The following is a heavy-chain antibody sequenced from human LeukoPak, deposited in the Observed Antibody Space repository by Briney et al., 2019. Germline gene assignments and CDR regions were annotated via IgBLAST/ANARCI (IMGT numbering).Heavy chain of an antibody. V-gene: IGHV1-18*01. D-gene: IGHD3-10*01. CDR2: ISAYNGNT. CDR1: GYTFTSYG. J-gene: IGHJ4*02. CDR3: ARVLYYYGSGSYLRAPDY. Sequence: ASVKVSCKASGYTFTSYGISWVRQAPGQGLEWMGWISAYNGNTNYAQKLQGRVTMTTDTSTSTTYMELRSLRSDDTAVYYCARVLYYYGSGSYLRAPDYWGQGTLVTVSS.